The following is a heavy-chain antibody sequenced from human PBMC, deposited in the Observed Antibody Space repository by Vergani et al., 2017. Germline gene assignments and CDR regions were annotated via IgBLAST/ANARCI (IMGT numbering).Heavy chain of an antibody. CDR3: AKLSSGWYNWFDP. D-gene: IGHD6-19*01. CDR1: GFTFSSYW. J-gene: IGHJ5*02. CDR2: IKQDGSEK. V-gene: IGHV3-7*01. Sequence: EVQLVESGGGLVQPGGSLRLSCAASGFTFSSYWMSWVRQAPGKGLEWVANIKQDGSEKYYVDSVKGRFTISRDNAKNSLYLQMNSLRAEDTAVYYCAKLSSGWYNWFDPWGQGTLVTVSS.